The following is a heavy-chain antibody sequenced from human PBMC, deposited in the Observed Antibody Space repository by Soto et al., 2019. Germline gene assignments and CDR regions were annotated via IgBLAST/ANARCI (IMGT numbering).Heavy chain of an antibody. CDR2: INSDGSST. D-gene: IGHD6-19*01. J-gene: IGHJ4*02. Sequence: EVQLVESGGGLVQPGGSLRVACAASGFTFSSYWMHWVRQAPGKGLVWVSRINSDGSSTSYADSVKGRFTISRDNAKNTLYLQMNRLRAEDTAIYYCARRGAVAGLHYWGQGTLATVYS. CDR3: ARRGAVAGLHY. CDR1: GFTFSSYW. V-gene: IGHV3-74*01.